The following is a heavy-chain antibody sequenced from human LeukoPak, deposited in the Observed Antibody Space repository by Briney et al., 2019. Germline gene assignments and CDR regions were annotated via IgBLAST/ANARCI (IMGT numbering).Heavy chain of an antibody. D-gene: IGHD3-22*01. V-gene: IGHV3-7*01. J-gene: IGHJ4*02. Sequence: GGSLGLSCAASGFTFSSYWMSWVRQAPGKGLEWVANIKQDGSEKYYVDSVKGRFTISRDNAKNSLYLQMNSLRVEDTAVYYCARDRGYSSFDYWGQGTLVTVSS. CDR1: GFTFSSYW. CDR3: ARDRGYSSFDY. CDR2: IKQDGSEK.